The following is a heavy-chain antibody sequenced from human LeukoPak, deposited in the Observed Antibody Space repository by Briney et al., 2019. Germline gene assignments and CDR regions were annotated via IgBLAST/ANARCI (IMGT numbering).Heavy chain of an antibody. J-gene: IGHJ4*02. CDR1: GFTFSSYA. V-gene: IGHV3-23*01. CDR2: ISGSGGST. CDR3: VKNVLWGSYRNDY. Sequence: PGGSLRLSCAASGFTFSSYAMSWVRQAPGKGLEWVSAISGSGGSTYYADSVKGRFTISRDNSKNTLYLQMNSLRAEDTAVYYCVKNVLWGSYRNDYWGQGTLVTVSS. D-gene: IGHD3-16*02.